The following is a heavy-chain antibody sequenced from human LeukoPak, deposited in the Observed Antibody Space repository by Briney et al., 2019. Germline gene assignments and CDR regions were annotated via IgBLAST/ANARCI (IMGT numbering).Heavy chain of an antibody. CDR2: IYYSGST. Sequence: SETLSLTCTVSGGSISSYYWSWIRQPPGKGLEWIGYIYYSGSTNYNPSLKSRVTISVDTSKNQFSLKLSSVTAADTAVYYCARAGIAAAAPEDFEIWGQGTMVTVSS. CDR1: GGSISSYY. CDR3: ARAGIAAAAPEDFEI. D-gene: IGHD6-13*01. V-gene: IGHV4-59*08. J-gene: IGHJ3*02.